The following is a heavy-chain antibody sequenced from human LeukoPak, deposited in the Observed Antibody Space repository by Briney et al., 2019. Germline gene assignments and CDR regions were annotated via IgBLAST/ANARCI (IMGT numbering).Heavy chain of an antibody. CDR2: TYYTSKWTG. CDR3: VRRAKGNSYLDP. J-gene: IGHJ5*02. D-gene: IGHD4-23*01. CDR1: GDSVSSGSSS. Sequence: SQTLSLTCATSGDSVSSGSSSWHWIRQSPSRGLEWLGRTYYTSKWTGDSALSVRSRIAITPDTSKNQFTLQLNSVTGDDTAVYYCVRRAKGNSYLDPWGQGTLVVVSS. V-gene: IGHV6-1*01.